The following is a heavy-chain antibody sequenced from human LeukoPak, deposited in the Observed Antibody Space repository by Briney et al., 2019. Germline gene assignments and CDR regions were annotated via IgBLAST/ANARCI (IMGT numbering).Heavy chain of an antibody. Sequence: GRSLRLSCAASGFTFSSYAMHWVRQAPGKGLEWVAVISYDGSNKYYADSVKGRFTISRDNSKNTLYLQMNSLRAEDTAVYYCARDDNYGGTLEYWGQGTLVTVSS. CDR1: GFTFSSYA. CDR3: ARDDNYGGTLEY. D-gene: IGHD5-18*01. J-gene: IGHJ4*02. CDR2: ISYDGSNK. V-gene: IGHV3-30-3*01.